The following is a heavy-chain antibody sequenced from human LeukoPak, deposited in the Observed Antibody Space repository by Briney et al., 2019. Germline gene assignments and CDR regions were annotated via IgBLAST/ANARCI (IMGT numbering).Heavy chain of an antibody. CDR1: GFTFGSNE. CDR2: ISRSGGDI. CDR3: ARLGYCSSASCQT. V-gene: IGHV3-48*03. D-gene: IGHD2-2*01. Sequence: PGGSLRLSCAASGFTFGSNEMTWVRQTPGQGLEWVSSISRSGGDIYYADSVKGRFTISRDNAKNSLYLQMNSLRAEDTAVYYCARLGYCSSASCQTWGQGTLVTVSS. J-gene: IGHJ4*02.